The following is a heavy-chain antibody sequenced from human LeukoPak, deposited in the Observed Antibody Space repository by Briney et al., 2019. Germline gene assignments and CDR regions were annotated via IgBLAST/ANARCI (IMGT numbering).Heavy chain of an antibody. Sequence: PGGSLRLSCAASGFNVSTSPMSWVRQAPGKGLEWVSVIYSGGNTCYADSLKGRFTISRDTSRNTLYLQMNSLRAEDTAVYYCARDWAYDILTGFYGMDVWGQGTTVTVSS. CDR3: ARDWAYDILTGFYGMDV. D-gene: IGHD3-9*01. V-gene: IGHV3-53*01. CDR1: GFNVSTSP. J-gene: IGHJ6*02. CDR2: IYSGGNT.